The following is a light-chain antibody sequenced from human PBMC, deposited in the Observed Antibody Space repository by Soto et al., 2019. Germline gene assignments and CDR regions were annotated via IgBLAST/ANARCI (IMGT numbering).Light chain of an antibody. J-gene: IGKJ4*01. CDR2: AAS. V-gene: IGKV1-39*01. CDR1: QSITTY. Sequence: DIQMTQSPSSLSASVGDRVTITCRASQSITTYLNWYRQKPGKAPKLLIYAASSLQTGVPSRFSGSGSGTEFTLSISSLQAEDFAAYFCQQIYSSPLTFGGGTKVEIK. CDR3: QQIYSSPLT.